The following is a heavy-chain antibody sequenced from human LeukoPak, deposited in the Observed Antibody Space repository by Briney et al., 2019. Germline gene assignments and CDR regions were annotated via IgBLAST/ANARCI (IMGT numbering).Heavy chain of an antibody. CDR2: ISAGGTRT. V-gene: IGHV3-23*01. CDR3: AKIYGSSAYFPDY. Sequence: PGGSLRLSCAASGFTFSNYAMSWVREAPGKELEWVSAISAGGTRTYYADSVKGRFTISRDNSKYTLYLQMNSLRPEDTAVYYCAKIYGSSAYFPDYWGQGTLVTVSS. J-gene: IGHJ4*02. D-gene: IGHD3-22*01. CDR1: GFTFSNYA.